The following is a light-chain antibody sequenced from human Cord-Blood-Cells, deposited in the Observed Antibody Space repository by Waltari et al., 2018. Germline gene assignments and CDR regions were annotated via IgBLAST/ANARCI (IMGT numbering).Light chain of an antibody. J-gene: IGLJ2*01. Sequence: QAALTQPASASGSPGQSIPISCTGTRSDVGGYTYVSWYQSHPGKAPKLMIYDVSNRPSVVSNRFSGSKAGNTASLTISGLQAEDEADYYCSSYTSSSTVVFGGGTKLTVL. V-gene: IGLV2-14*01. CDR1: RSDVGGYTY. CDR2: DVS. CDR3: SSYTSSSTVV.